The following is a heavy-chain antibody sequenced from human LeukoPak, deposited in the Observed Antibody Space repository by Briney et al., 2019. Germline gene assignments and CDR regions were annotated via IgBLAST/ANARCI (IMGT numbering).Heavy chain of an antibody. D-gene: IGHD3-10*01. CDR2: IYYSGST. J-gene: IGHJ5*02. CDR1: GGSISSSSYY. Sequence: SETLSLTCTVSGGSISSSSYYWGWIRQPPGKGLEWIGSIYYSGSTYYNPSLKSRVTISVDTSKNQFSLKLSSVTAADTAVYYCARRDYYGSGSYYLGWFDPWGQGTLVTVSS. CDR3: ARRDYYGSGSYYLGWFDP. V-gene: IGHV4-39*01.